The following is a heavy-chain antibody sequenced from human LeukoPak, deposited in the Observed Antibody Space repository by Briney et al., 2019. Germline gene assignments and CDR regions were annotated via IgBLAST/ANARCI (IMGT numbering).Heavy chain of an antibody. D-gene: IGHD5-24*01. CDR3: ARERGDGYNFIDY. Sequence: SETLSLTCAVYGGSFSGYYWSWIRQPPGKGLEWIGEINHSGSTNYNPSLKSRVTISVDTSKNQFSLKLSPVTAADTAVYYCARERGDGYNFIDYWGQGTLVTVSS. J-gene: IGHJ4*02. V-gene: IGHV4-34*01. CDR2: INHSGST. CDR1: GGSFSGYY.